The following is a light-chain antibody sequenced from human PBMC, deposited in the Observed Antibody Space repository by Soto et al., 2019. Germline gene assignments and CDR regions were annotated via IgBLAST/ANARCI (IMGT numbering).Light chain of an antibody. V-gene: IGLV2-14*01. CDR3: SSYTSSSTDVV. Sequence: QSALTQPASVSGSPGQSITISCTGTSSDVGGYNYVSWYQQPPGKAPKLMIYDVSHRPSGVSNRFSGSKSGNPASLTISGLQAEDEADYYCSSYTSSSTDVVFGGGTKLTVL. CDR1: SSDVGGYNY. CDR2: DVS. J-gene: IGLJ2*01.